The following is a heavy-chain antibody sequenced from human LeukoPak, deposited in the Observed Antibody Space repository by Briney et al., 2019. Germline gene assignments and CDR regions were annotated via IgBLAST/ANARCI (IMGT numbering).Heavy chain of an antibody. CDR3: TRRGSGWVLDY. D-gene: IGHD6-19*01. CDR2: IYHSGST. CDR1: GYSISSGYY. Sequence: SETLSLTCTVSGYSISSGYYWGWIRQPPGKGLEWIGSIYHSGSTYYNPSLKSRVTISTDTSKNQFSLKLTSVTAADTALYYCTRRGSGWVLDYWGKGMLVIVST. V-gene: IGHV4-38-2*02. J-gene: IGHJ4*02.